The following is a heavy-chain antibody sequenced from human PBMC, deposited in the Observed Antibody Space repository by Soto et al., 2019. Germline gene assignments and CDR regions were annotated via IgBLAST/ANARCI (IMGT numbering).Heavy chain of an antibody. CDR1: GFTFSDYY. V-gene: IGHV3-11*01. CDR2: ISSSGSTI. J-gene: IGHJ3*02. Sequence: GGSLRLSCAASGFTFSDYYMSWIRQAPGKGLEWVSYISSSGSTIYYADSVKGRFTISRDNAKNSLYLQMNSLRAEDTAVYYCARDLFSAFLVRERDDAFDIWGQGTMVTVSS. CDR3: ARDLFSAFLVRERDDAFDI. D-gene: IGHD2-8*02.